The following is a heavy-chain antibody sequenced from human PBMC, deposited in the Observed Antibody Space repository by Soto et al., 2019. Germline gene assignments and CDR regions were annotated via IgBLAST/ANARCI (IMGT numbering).Heavy chain of an antibody. CDR3: ARYRISGSWSKFDY. CDR2: IYYNGIA. V-gene: IGHV4-31*02. Sequence: PLSLTWSVPVLTISGASHYGSWILQHPGKGLERVGNIYYNGIAYYSPSLKSRVTVWFDTSKNKFSMRLTSVTAADTAVYYCARYRISGSWSKFDYWGLGTLVTVSS. D-gene: IGHD6-13*01. CDR1: VLTISGASHY. J-gene: IGHJ4*02.